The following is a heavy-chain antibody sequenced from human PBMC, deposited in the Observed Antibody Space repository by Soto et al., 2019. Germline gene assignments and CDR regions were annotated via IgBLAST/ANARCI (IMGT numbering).Heavy chain of an antibody. Sequence: QVQLQQCGAGLLKPSETLSLTCAVYGGSFSGYYWSWIRQPPGKGLEWIGEINHSGSTNYNPSLKTRVTISVDTSMNQFSLKLSSVTAADTAVYYGARAQGGPALDYWGQGTLVTVSS. CDR3: ARAQGGPALDY. D-gene: IGHD1-26*01. J-gene: IGHJ4*02. CDR2: INHSGST. CDR1: GGSFSGYY. V-gene: IGHV4-34*01.